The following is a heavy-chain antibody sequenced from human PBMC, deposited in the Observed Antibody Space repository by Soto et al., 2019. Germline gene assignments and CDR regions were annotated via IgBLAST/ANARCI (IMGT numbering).Heavy chain of an antibody. J-gene: IGHJ4*02. CDR3: ARDNNYDSSGLIDY. CDR1: GVSVSSDSYY. V-gene: IGHV4-61*01. Sequence: TSETLSLTCPVSGVSVSSDSYYWSWIRQPPGKGLEWIGYIYYSGSANYNPSLKSRVTISVDTSKNQFSLKLSSVTAADTAVYYCARDNNYDSSGLIDYWGQGTLVTVSS. CDR2: IYYSGSA. D-gene: IGHD3-22*01.